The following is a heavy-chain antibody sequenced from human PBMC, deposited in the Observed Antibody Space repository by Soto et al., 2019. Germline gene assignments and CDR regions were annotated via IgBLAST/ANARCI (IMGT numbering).Heavy chain of an antibody. J-gene: IGHJ5*02. CDR2: INHSGST. Sequence: ETLSLTCAVYGGSFSGYYWSWIRQPPGKGLEWIGEINHSGSTNYNPSLKSRVTISVDTSKNQFSLKLSSVTAADTAVYYCARRRITIFGVPTRNWFDPWGQGTLVTVSS. CDR1: GGSFSGYY. V-gene: IGHV4-34*01. CDR3: ARRRITIFGVPTRNWFDP. D-gene: IGHD3-3*01.